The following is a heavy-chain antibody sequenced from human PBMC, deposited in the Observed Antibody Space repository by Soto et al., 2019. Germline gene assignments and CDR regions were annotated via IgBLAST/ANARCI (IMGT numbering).Heavy chain of an antibody. V-gene: IGHV1-58*02. J-gene: IGHJ4*02. CDR2: LVVGSGNT. CDR3: ARDGYDYVWGSYRRRAPN. CDR1: GFTFTKSA. D-gene: IGHD3-16*02. Sequence: GSSVKVSCKASGFTFTKSAIQWVRHARGQRLEWIGWLVVGSGNTNYAQKVQERFTITRDMSTSTAYMELSSLRSEDTAIYYCARDGYDYVWGSYRRRAPNWGQGTLVTVSS.